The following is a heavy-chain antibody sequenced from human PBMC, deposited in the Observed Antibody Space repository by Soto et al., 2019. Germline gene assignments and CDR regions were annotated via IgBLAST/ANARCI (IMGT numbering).Heavy chain of an antibody. CDR1: GFTFSSYG. J-gene: IGHJ4*02. CDR3: ARGTVGYYGSGSTAVGADFDY. V-gene: IGHV3-33*01. Sequence: QVQLVESGGGVVQPGRSLRLSCAASGFTFSSYGMHWVRQAPGKGLEWVAVIWYDGSNKYYADSVKGRFTISRDNSKNTLYMQMNSLRAEDTAVYYCARGTVGYYGSGSTAVGADFDYWGQGTLVTVSS. D-gene: IGHD3-10*01. CDR2: IWYDGSNK.